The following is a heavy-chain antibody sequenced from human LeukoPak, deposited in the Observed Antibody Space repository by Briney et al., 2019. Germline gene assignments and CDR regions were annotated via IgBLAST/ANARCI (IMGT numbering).Heavy chain of an antibody. Sequence: PSETLSLTCTVSGGSISSSSYYWGWIRQPPGKGLEWIGSIYYSGSTYYNPSLKSRVTISVDTSKNQFSLKLSSVTAADTAVYYCARHHWHIRYFDLWGRGTLVTVSS. V-gene: IGHV4-39*01. CDR3: ARHHWHIRYFDL. CDR1: GGSISSSSYY. J-gene: IGHJ2*01. CDR2: IYYSGST.